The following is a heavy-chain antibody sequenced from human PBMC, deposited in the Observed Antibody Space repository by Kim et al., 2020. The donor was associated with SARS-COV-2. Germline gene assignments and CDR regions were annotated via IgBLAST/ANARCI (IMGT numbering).Heavy chain of an antibody. CDR2: IYYSGST. V-gene: IGHV4-59*13. D-gene: IGHD6-19*01. CDR1: GGSISSYY. J-gene: IGHJ6*02. CDR3: ARDGREAVAGNPWSWGRVDYGMDV. Sequence: SETLSLTCTVSGGSISSYYWSWIRQPPGKGLEWIGYIYYSGSTNYNPSLKSRVTISVDTSKNQFSLKLSSVTAADTAVYYCARDGREAVAGNPWSWGRVDYGMDVWGQGTTVTVSS.